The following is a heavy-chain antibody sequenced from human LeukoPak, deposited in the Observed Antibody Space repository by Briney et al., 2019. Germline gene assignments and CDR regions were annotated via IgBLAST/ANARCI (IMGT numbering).Heavy chain of an antibody. V-gene: IGHV3-30*18. D-gene: IGHD3-10*01. CDR2: ISYDGSNK. CDR1: GFTFSSYG. CDR3: AKDLHYGSGSYSSMDV. J-gene: IGHJ6*02. Sequence: PGGSLRLSCAASGFTFSSYGMHWVRQAPGKGLEWVAVISYDGSNKYYADSVKGRFTISRDNSKNTLYLQMNSLRAEDTAVYYCAKDLHYGSGSYSSMDVWGQGTTVTVSS.